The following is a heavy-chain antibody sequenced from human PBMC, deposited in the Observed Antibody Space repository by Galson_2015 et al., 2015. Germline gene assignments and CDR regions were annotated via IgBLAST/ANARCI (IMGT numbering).Heavy chain of an antibody. J-gene: IGHJ4*02. V-gene: IGHV3-30*18. Sequence: SLRLSCAASGFTFSSYGMHWVRQAPGKGLEWVAVISYDGRNKYYADSVKGRFTISRDNSKNTLYLQMNSLRAEDTAVYYCAKDHGGGSYLFDYWGQGTLVTVSS. CDR1: GFTFSSYG. CDR2: ISYDGRNK. CDR3: AKDHGGGSYLFDY. D-gene: IGHD1-26*01.